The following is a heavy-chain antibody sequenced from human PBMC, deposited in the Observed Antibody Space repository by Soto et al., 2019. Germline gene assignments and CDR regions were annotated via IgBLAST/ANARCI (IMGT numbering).Heavy chain of an antibody. CDR3: AAVRLGG. CDR1: GFIFSSYW. D-gene: IGHD3-16*01. CDR2: TNTDGSYT. V-gene: IGHV3-74*01. Sequence: GGSLRLSCAASGFIFSSYWMNWVRQVPGKGLVWVSHTNTDGSYTNYADSVKGRFTISRDNAKNTLYLQMNSLRPEDTGVYFCAAVRLGGWGQGTLVTVSS. J-gene: IGHJ4*02.